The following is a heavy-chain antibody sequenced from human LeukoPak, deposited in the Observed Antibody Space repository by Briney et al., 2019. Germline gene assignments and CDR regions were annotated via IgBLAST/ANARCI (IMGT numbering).Heavy chain of an antibody. D-gene: IGHD2-2*02. CDR1: GGSFSGYY. V-gene: IGHV4-34*01. J-gene: IGHJ5*02. CDR2: INHSGST. Sequence: SETLSLTCAVYGGSFSGYYWSWIRQPPGKGLEWIGEINHSGSTNYNPSLKSRVTISVDTSKNQFSLKLSSVTAADTAVYHCARGFSTAKVVVPAGIPVPRVLGWFDPWGQGTLVTVSS. CDR3: ARGFSTAKVVVPAGIPVPRVLGWFDP.